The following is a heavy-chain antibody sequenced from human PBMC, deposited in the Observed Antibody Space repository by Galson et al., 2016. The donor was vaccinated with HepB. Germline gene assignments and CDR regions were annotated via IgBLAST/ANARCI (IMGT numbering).Heavy chain of an antibody. V-gene: IGHV3-23*01. CDR2: LSDSGGST. Sequence: SLRLSCAASGITFSRYAMSWVRQAPGKGLEWVSGLSDSGGSTDYTGSVKGRFTISRDNSKNTLYLQMDSLRAEDTAGYYCSRSTRGGWRPSYFDYWGQGTLVTVSS. D-gene: IGHD6-19*01. J-gene: IGHJ4*02. CDR1: GITFSRYA. CDR3: SRSTRGGWRPSYFDY.